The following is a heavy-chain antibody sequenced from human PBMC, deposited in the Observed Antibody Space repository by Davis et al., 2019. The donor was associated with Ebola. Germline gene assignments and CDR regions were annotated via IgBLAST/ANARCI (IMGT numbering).Heavy chain of an antibody. CDR1: GYTFTSYA. V-gene: IGHV7-4-1*02. Sequence: ASVKVSCKASGYTFTSYAMHWVRQAPGQGLEWLGWINTNTGNPMYAQAFTGRFVFSLDTSINTPYLQISSLKAEDTAVYYCARSSMTQDAFDIWGPGTMVTVSS. D-gene: IGHD2-2*01. J-gene: IGHJ3*02. CDR3: ARSSMTQDAFDI. CDR2: INTNTGNP.